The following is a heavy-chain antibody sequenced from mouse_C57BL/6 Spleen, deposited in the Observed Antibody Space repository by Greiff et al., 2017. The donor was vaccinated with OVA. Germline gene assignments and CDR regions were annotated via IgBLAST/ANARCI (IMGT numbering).Heavy chain of an antibody. CDR2: INPSSGYT. Sequence: VKLVESGAELAKPGASVKLSCKASGYTFTSYWMHWVKQRTGQGLEWIGYINPSSGYTKYNQKFKDKATLTADKSSSTAYMQLSSLTYEDSAVYYCARGYYGNYPYFDYWGQGTTLTVSS. J-gene: IGHJ2*01. D-gene: IGHD2-1*01. V-gene: IGHV1-7*01. CDR1: GYTFTSYW. CDR3: ARGYYGNYPYFDY.